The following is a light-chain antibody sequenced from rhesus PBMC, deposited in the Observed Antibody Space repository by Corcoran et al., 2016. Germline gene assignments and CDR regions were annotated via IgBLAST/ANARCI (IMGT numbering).Light chain of an antibody. CDR2: KAS. Sequence: DIQMTQSPSSLSASVGDTVTITCRASQTIRSWLAWYQQKPEKAPNLLIYKASSLQSGVPSRFSGGGSGTDFTLTISSLQSEDFASYYCQQYSSSPLTFGGGTKVDLK. V-gene: IGKV1-22*01. J-gene: IGKJ4*01. CDR1: QTIRSW. CDR3: QQYSSSPLT.